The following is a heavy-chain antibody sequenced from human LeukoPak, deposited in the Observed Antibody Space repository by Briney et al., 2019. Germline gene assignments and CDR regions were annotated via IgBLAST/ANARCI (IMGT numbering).Heavy chain of an antibody. J-gene: IGHJ5*02. D-gene: IGHD2-15*01. CDR1: GFAFSNYP. CDR2: ISGSGGST. V-gene: IGHV3-23*01. CDR3: TKSPPRIAVVVAPTGWFDP. Sequence: GGSLRLSCTASGFAFSNYPMSWARQAPGKGLEWVSTISGSGGSTYYADSVKGRFTISSDCSKNTLYLQMNSLGADDTAVYYCTKSPPRIAVVVAPTGWFDPWGQGPLFTVSS.